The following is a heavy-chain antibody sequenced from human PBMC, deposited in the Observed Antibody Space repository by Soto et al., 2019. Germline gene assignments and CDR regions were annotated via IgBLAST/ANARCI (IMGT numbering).Heavy chain of an antibody. CDR3: ARVRYYDILTGSLGYFDY. CDR1: GFTFSSYA. D-gene: IGHD3-9*01. V-gene: IGHV3-30-3*01. Sequence: GGSLRLSCAASGFTFSSYAMHCVRQGPGKGLEWVAVISYDGSNKYYADSVKGRFTISRDNSKNTLYLQMNSLRAEDTAVYYCARVRYYDILTGSLGYFDYWGQGTLVTVSS. J-gene: IGHJ4*02. CDR2: ISYDGSNK.